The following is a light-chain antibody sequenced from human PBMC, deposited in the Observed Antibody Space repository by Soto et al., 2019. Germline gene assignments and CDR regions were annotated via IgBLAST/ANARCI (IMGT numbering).Light chain of an antibody. CDR3: SSYAGSGILYV. V-gene: IGLV2-8*01. CDR1: SSDIGAYDY. Sequence: QSGLTQPPSASGSPGQSVTISCTGTSSDIGAYDYVSWYQQHPGKAPKLIIYEVTKRPSGVPDRFSASKSGNTASLTVSGLQAEDEADYYCSSYAGSGILYVFGAGTKVTVL. J-gene: IGLJ1*01. CDR2: EVT.